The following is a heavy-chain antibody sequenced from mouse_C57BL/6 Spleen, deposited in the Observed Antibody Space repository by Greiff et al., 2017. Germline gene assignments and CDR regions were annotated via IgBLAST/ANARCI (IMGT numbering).Heavy chain of an antibody. D-gene: IGHD1-1*01. CDR1: GYAFSSSW. J-gene: IGHJ1*03. V-gene: IGHV1-82*01. Sequence: QVQLQQSGPELVKPGASVKISCKASGYAFSSSWLNWVKQRPGKGLEWIGRIYPGDGDTNYNGKFKGKATLTADTSSSTAYMQLSSLTSEDSAVYFCARTVITTVVATSYWYFDVWGTGTTVTVSS. CDR2: IYPGDGDT. CDR3: ARTVITTVVATSYWYFDV.